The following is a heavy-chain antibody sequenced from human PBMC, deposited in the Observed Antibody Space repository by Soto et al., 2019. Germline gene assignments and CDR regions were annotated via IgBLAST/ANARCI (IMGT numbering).Heavy chain of an antibody. CDR3: ARRYRVVPAASYYYYYYMDV. D-gene: IGHD2-2*01. V-gene: IGHV1-8*01. Sequence: QVQLVQSGAEVKKPGASVKVSCKASGYTFTSYDINWVRQATGQGLEWMGWMNPNSGNTGYAQKFQGRVTMTRNTSISTAYRELSSLRSEDTAVYYCARRYRVVPAASYYYYYYMDVWGKGTTVTVSS. J-gene: IGHJ6*03. CDR2: MNPNSGNT. CDR1: GYTFTSYD.